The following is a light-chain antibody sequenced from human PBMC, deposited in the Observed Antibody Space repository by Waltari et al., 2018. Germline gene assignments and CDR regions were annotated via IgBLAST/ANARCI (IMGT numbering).Light chain of an antibody. CDR2: GAS. CDR3: QQYGSSVMYT. J-gene: IGKJ2*01. Sequence: EIVLTQSPGTLSLSPGERATLSCRASQSLTKKYVAWYQQKPGQAPRLLIYGASSRAAGIPDRFSGSGSGTDFTLTITRLEPEDFAVYYCQQYGSSVMYTFGQGTKLEIK. V-gene: IGKV3-20*01. CDR1: QSLTKKY.